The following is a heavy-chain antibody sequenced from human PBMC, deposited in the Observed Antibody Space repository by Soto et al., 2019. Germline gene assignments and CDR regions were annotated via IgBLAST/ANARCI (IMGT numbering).Heavy chain of an antibody. J-gene: IGHJ4*02. CDR2: IYYSGST. CDR3: ARAGGLGAVAVDY. D-gene: IGHD6-19*01. CDR1: GASISSSDYY. Sequence: SETLSLTCTVSGASISSSDYYWGWIRQPPGKGLEWIGNIYYSGSTYYNPSLKSRVTISVDRSKNQFSLKLSSVTAADTAVYYCARAGGLGAVAVDYWGQGTLVSVSS. V-gene: IGHV4-39*07.